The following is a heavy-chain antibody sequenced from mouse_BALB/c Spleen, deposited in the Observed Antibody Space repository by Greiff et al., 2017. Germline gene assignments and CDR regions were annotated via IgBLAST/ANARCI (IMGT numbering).Heavy chain of an antibody. J-gene: IGHJ3*01. CDR1: GFNIKDNY. CDR2: IDPANGNT. CDR3: APWDGGFAY. D-gene: IGHD4-1*01. Sequence: VQLQQSGAELVKPGASVKLSCTASGFNIKDNYMHWVKQRPEQGLEWIGRIDPANGNTKYDPKFQGKATITADTSSNTAYLQLSSLTSEDTAVYYCAPWDGGFAYWGQGTLVTVSA. V-gene: IGHV14-3*02.